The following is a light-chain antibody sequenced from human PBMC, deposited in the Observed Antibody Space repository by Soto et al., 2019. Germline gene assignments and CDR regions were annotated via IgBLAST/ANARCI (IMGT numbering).Light chain of an antibody. CDR1: SSDVGSYNL. J-gene: IGLJ7*01. Sequence: QAVVTQPASVSGSPGQSITISCTGTSSDVGSYNLVSWYQQHPGKAPKLMIYEGSKRPSGVSNRFSGSKSGNTASLTISGLQAEDEADYYCCSYAGSPTFYVFGSGTQLTVL. CDR2: EGS. CDR3: CSYAGSPTFYV. V-gene: IGLV2-23*01.